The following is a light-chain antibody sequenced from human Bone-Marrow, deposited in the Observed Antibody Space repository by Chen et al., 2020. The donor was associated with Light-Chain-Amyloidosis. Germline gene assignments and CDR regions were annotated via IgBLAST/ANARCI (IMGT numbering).Light chain of an antibody. J-gene: IGLJ2*01. CDR2: RDT. CDR1: DLPTKY. V-gene: IGLV3-25*03. CDR3: QSADSSGTYEVI. Sequence: SYELTQPPSVSVSPGQTARLTCSGDDLPTKYAYWYQQKPGQAPVLVIHRDTGRPSGISERFSGSSSRTTATLTISGVQAEDEADYHCQSADSSGTYEVIFGGGTKLTVL.